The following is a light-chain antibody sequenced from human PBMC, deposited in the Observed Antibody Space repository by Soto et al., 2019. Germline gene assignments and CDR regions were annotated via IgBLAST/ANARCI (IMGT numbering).Light chain of an antibody. J-gene: IGKJ1*01. Sequence: EIVLTQSPGTLSLSPGQMSTVSCRASQSVSNNYLAWYQQKPGQAPRLLIYGASNRATGIPDRLSGSGSGTDFTLTISRMEPEDFAVYYCQQYGSSGTFGHGTKVDIK. V-gene: IGKV3-20*01. CDR3: QQYGSSGT. CDR2: GAS. CDR1: QSVSNNY.